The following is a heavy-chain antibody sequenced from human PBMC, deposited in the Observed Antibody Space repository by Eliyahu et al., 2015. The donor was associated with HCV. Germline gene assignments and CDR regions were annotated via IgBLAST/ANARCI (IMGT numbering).Heavy chain of an antibody. V-gene: IGHV1-3*04. CDR3: ARSHSSQDGFDL. CDR1: GXPFAAYA. CDR2: VNTANXDT. D-gene: IGHD2-2*01. J-gene: IGHJ3*01. Sequence: KPGASVQVSCXPSGXPFAAYALHWVRQAPGHNLEWMGXVNTANXDTKYXQKFXDRXTFXTDTYAGRVSMDLSRLTSEDTAIHYCARSHSSQDGFDLWGQGTMVTVSS.